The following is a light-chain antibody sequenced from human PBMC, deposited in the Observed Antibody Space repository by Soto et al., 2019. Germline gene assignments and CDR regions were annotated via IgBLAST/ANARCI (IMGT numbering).Light chain of an antibody. CDR2: DVS. Sequence: QSVLTQPASVSGSPGQSITISCTGTSSDVGGYNYVSWYQQHPDKAPELIIYDVSNRPSGVSTRFSGSKSGNTASLTISGLHAEDEADYYCSSYTSTSPYVFGTGTKVTVL. V-gene: IGLV2-14*03. J-gene: IGLJ1*01. CDR1: SSDVGGYNY. CDR3: SSYTSTSPYV.